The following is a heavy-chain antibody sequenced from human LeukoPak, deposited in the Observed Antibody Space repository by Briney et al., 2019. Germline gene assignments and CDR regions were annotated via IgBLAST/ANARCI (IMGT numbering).Heavy chain of an antibody. CDR3: ARLVLLWFGELLTEYYYYYMDV. J-gene: IGHJ6*03. CDR2: IYYSGST. D-gene: IGHD3-10*01. Sequence: TSETLSLTCTVSGGSISSYYWSWIRQPPGKGLECIGSIYYSGSTYYNPSLKSRVTISVDTSKNQFSLKLSSVTAADTAVYYCARLVLLWFGELLTEYYYYYMDVWGKGTTVTISS. V-gene: IGHV4-59*04. CDR1: GGSISSYY.